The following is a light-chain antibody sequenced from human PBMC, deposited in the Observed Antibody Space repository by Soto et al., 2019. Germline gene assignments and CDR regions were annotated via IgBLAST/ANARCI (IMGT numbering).Light chain of an antibody. CDR3: SSFTTDSTYV. Sequence: QSALTQPASVSGSPGQSITISCTGTSSDVGANIFVSWYQQHPGKVPKLMIYTVSSRPSGVFQRFSGSKSGNTASLTISGLQAEDEADYYCSSFTTDSTYVFGTGTKVTVL. CDR2: TVS. J-gene: IGLJ1*01. CDR1: SSDVGANIF. V-gene: IGLV2-14*01.